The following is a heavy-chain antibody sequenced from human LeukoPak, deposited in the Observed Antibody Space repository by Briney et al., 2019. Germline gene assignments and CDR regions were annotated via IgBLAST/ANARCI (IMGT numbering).Heavy chain of an antibody. Sequence: GGSLRLSCAASGLTFSTSWMSWVRQAPGKGLEWISYIGIDSGNTKYADSVRGRFTISADRAQNSLYLQMDSLRVEDTAVYYRARDHNYAFDNWGQRTLVSVAS. CDR2: IGIDSGNT. D-gene: IGHD1-1*01. CDR3: ARDHNYAFDN. V-gene: IGHV3-11*05. J-gene: IGHJ4*02. CDR1: GLTFSTSW.